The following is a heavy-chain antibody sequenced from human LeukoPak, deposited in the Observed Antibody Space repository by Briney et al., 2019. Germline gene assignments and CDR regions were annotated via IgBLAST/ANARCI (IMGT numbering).Heavy chain of an antibody. J-gene: IGHJ5*02. Sequence: KAGESLKISCKGSGYSFTIYWIGWVRQMPGKGLEWMGIIYPGDSDTRYSPSFQGQVTISVDKSISTAYLQWSSLKVSDTAIYYCAIFDFLFGEIDNWFDPWGQGTQVTVSS. CDR2: IYPGDSDT. V-gene: IGHV5-51*01. CDR3: AIFDFLFGEIDNWFDP. CDR1: GYSFTIYW. D-gene: IGHD3-16*01.